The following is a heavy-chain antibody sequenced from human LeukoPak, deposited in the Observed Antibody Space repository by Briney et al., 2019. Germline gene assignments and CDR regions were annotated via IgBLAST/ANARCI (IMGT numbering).Heavy chain of an antibody. Sequence: GGSLRLSCAASGFTFSSYAMHWVRQAPGKGLEWVAVISYDGSNKYYADSVKGRFTISRDNSKSTLYLHMNSLRAEDTAVYYCARGLGAAAGYDYWGQGTLVTVSS. CDR1: GFTFSSYA. CDR3: ARGLGAAAGYDY. CDR2: ISYDGSNK. J-gene: IGHJ4*02. D-gene: IGHD6-13*01. V-gene: IGHV3-30-3*01.